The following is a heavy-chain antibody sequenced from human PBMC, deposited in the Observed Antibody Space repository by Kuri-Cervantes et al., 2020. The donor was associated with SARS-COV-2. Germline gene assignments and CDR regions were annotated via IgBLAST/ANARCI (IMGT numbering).Heavy chain of an antibody. Sequence: SVKVSCKASGGTFSSYAISWVRQAPGQGLEWMGGIIPIFGTANYAQKFQGRVTITADKSTSTAYMELSSLRSDDTAVYYCARGLDFWSGYYGMDVWGQGTTVTVSS. CDR1: GGTFSSYA. CDR2: IIPIFGTA. D-gene: IGHD3-3*01. J-gene: IGHJ6*02. V-gene: IGHV1-69*06. CDR3: ARGLDFWSGYYGMDV.